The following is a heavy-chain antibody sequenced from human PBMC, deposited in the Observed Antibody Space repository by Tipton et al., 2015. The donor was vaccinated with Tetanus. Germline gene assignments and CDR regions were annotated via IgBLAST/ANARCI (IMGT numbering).Heavy chain of an antibody. CDR1: GGSISSGGYY. CDR3: ARRREWVATGTYGMDV. D-gene: IGHD5-12*01. CDR2: IYYSGST. J-gene: IGHJ6*02. Sequence: TLSLTCTVSGGSISSGGYYWSWIRQHPGKGLEWIGYIYYSGSTYYNPSLKSRVTISVDTSKNQFSLRLSSVTAADTAVYYCARRREWVATGTYGMDVWGQGTTVTVSS. V-gene: IGHV4-31*03.